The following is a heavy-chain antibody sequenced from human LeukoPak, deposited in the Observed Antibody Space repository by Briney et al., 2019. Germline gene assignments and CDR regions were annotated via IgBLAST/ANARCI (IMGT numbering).Heavy chain of an antibody. CDR3: ARDRLPPGRGLWYFDY. J-gene: IGHJ4*02. CDR1: GFTFSSYW. V-gene: IGHV3-7*01. Sequence: GGSLRLSCAASGFTFSSYWMSWVRQAPGKGLEWVANIKQDGSEKYYVDSVKGRFTISRDNAKNSLYLQMNSLRAEDTAVYYCARDRLPPGRGLWYFDYWGQGTLVTVSS. CDR2: IKQDGSEK. D-gene: IGHD1-26*01.